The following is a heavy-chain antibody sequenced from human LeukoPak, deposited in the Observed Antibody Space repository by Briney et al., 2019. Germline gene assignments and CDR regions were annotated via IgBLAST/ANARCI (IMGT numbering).Heavy chain of an antibody. CDR3: ARGLVTMVRGFSG. CDR2: INHSGST. Sequence: SETLSLTCAVYGGSFSGYYWSWIRQPPGKGLEWIGEINHSGSTNYNPSLKSRVTISVDTSKNQFSLKLRSVTAADTAVYYCARGLVTMVRGFSGWGQGTLVTVSS. CDR1: GGSFSGYY. J-gene: IGHJ4*02. V-gene: IGHV4-34*01. D-gene: IGHD3-10*01.